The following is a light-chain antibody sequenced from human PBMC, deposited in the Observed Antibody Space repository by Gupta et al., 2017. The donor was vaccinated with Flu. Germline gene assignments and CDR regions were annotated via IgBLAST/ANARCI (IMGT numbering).Light chain of an antibody. J-gene: IGKJ1*01. Sequence: GARVTFTCRASQNIDSWLAWYQQRPGKAPSLLIYKASNLESGVPSRFSGSRSGTEFTLAISSLQPDDLATYYCQQYHSYPWTFGQGTKV. V-gene: IGKV1-5*03. CDR3: QQYHSYPWT. CDR1: QNIDSW. CDR2: KAS.